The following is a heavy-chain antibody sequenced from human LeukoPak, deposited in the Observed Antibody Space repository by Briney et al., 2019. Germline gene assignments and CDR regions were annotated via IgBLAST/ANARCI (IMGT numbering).Heavy chain of an antibody. CDR2: IYYSGST. CDR3: ANGIVGSPDYYMDV. D-gene: IGHD1-26*01. CDR1: GGSISSGDYY. V-gene: IGHV4-30-4*08. J-gene: IGHJ6*03. Sequence: SETLSLTCTVSGGSISSGDYYWSWIRQPPGKGLEWIGYIYYSGSTYYNPSLKSRVTISVDPSKNQFSLKLSSVTAADTAVYYCANGIVGSPDYYMDVWGKGTTVTVSS.